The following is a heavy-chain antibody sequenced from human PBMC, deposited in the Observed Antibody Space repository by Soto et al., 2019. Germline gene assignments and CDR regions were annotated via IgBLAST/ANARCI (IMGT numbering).Heavy chain of an antibody. Sequence: EVRLLESVGGLVQPGGSLRLSCAASGFSFSSYGMSWVRQAPGKGLEWVSAISGSGSSTYYADSVKGRFTISRDNSKNTLYLQVSSLRAEDTAVYYCAKDRIGVAVAVDGGQGTLVTVSS. J-gene: IGHJ4*02. D-gene: IGHD6-19*01. CDR1: GFSFSSYG. CDR3: AKDRIGVAVAVD. V-gene: IGHV3-23*01. CDR2: ISGSGSST.